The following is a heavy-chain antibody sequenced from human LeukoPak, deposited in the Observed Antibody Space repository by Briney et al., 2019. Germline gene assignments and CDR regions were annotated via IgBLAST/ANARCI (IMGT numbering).Heavy chain of an antibody. Sequence: ASVKVCCKASGYTFTSYGISWVRQAPGQGLEWMGWISAYNGNTNYAQKLQGRVTMTTDTSTSTAYMELRSLRSDDTAVYYCARAGYYDSSGYYSYYFDYWGQGTLVTVSS. CDR3: ARAGYYDSSGYYSYYFDY. CDR1: GYTFTSYG. J-gene: IGHJ4*02. V-gene: IGHV1-18*01. D-gene: IGHD3-22*01. CDR2: ISAYNGNT.